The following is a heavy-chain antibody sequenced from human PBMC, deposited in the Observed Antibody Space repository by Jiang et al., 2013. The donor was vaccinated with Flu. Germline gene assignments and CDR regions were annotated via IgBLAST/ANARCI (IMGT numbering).Heavy chain of an antibody. CDR1: GTVSLVTVLL. CDR3: ARTPTNYYGSGSYLYYYHGMDV. CDR2: TFFRSNWYN. V-gene: IGHV6-1*01. Sequence: SQTLSLTVVPSPGTVSLVTVLLGIGSRQSPSRGLEWLGRTFFRSNWYNDYAVSVKSRVTIKPDTSKNQFSLQLNSVTPEDTAVYFCARTPTNYYGSGSYLYYYHGMDVWGQGTTVTVSS. J-gene: IGHJ6*02. D-gene: IGHD3-10*01.